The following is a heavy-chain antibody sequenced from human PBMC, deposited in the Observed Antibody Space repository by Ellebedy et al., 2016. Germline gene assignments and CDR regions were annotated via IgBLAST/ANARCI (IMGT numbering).Heavy chain of an antibody. V-gene: IGHV4-59*08. CDR3: ARGVLWFGELDDAFDI. CDR2: IYYSGST. Sequence: SETLSLTCTVSGGSISSYYWSWIRQPPGKGLEWIGYIYYSGSTNYNPSLKSRVTISVETSKNQFSLKLSPVTAADTAVYYCARGVLWFGELDDAFDIWGQGTMVTVSS. J-gene: IGHJ3*02. CDR1: GGSISSYY. D-gene: IGHD3-10*01.